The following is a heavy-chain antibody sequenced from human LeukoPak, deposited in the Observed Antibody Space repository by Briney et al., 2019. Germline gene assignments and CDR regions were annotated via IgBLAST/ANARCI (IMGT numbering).Heavy chain of an antibody. V-gene: IGHV3-23*01. CDR2: ISNSGGRT. J-gene: IGHJ4*02. D-gene: IGHD5-12*01. CDR1: GFTFSSYA. Sequence: GGSLRLSCAASGFTFSSYAMSWVRQAPGKGLEWVSSISNSGGRTFYTDSVKGRFTISRDNTKITLYLQMNSLRAEDTAVYYCAKSYNGYESKPDYWGQGTLVTVSS. CDR3: AKSYNGYESKPDY.